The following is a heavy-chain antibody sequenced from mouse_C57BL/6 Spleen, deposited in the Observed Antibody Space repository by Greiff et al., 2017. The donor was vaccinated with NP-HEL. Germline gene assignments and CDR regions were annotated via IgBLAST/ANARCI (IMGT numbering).Heavy chain of an antibody. CDR2: INPSTGGT. CDR3: VIYYGNYWLAD. CDR1: GYSFTGYY. Sequence: EVQLQQSGPELVKPGASVKISCKASGYSFTGYYMNWVKQSPEKSLEWIGEINPSTGGTTYNQKFKAKATLTVDKSSSTAYMQLKSLTSEDSAVYYCVIYYGNYWLADWGQGTLVTVAA. D-gene: IGHD2-1*01. V-gene: IGHV1-42*01. J-gene: IGHJ3*01.